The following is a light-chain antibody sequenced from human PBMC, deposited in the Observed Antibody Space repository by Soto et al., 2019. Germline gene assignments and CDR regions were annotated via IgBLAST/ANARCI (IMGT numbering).Light chain of an antibody. V-gene: IGKV1-33*01. CDR1: QDISNY. J-gene: IGKJ4*01. Sequence: DIQMTQSPSSLSASVGDRVTITCQASQDISNYLNWYQQKPGKAPKLLIFDASNVETGVPPRFSGSGSGTDFTFTIHSLQPEDAATYYCQQYEDLPLTFGGGTKVGIK. CDR2: DAS. CDR3: QQYEDLPLT.